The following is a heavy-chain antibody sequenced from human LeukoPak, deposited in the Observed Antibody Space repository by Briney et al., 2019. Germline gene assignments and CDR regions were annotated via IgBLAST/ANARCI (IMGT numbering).Heavy chain of an antibody. V-gene: IGHV3-66*01. Sequence: SGGSLRLSCAACVFSVSNNYMSWVRQAPGKGLEWVSVSYSGGSTFYADSVKGRFTISRDNSKNTLYLQMNSLRAEDTAVYHCACSSYSPEYFQHWGQGTLVTVSS. J-gene: IGHJ1*01. CDR1: VFSVSNNY. CDR2: SYSGGST. CDR3: ACSSYSPEYFQH. D-gene: IGHD2-15*01.